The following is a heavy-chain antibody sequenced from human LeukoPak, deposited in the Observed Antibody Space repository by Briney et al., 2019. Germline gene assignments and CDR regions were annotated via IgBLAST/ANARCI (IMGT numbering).Heavy chain of an antibody. CDR3: AKDGSRGTNNVTYFDY. D-gene: IGHD1-26*01. J-gene: IGHJ4*02. CDR2: FSGSGAST. V-gene: IGHV3-23*01. CDR1: GFTFNNYA. Sequence: GGSLRLSCAASGFTFNNYAMSWVRQAPGKGLEWVSTFSGSGASTYYADSVKGRFTVSRDNSKNTLFLQMNSLRAEDTALYYCAKDGSRGTNNVTYFDYWGQGTLVTVSS.